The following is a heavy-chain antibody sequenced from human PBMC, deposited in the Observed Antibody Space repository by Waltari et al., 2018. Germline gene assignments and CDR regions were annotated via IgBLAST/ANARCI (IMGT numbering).Heavy chain of an antibody. D-gene: IGHD6-19*01. J-gene: IGHJ4*02. CDR1: GGSVSSGSYY. Sequence: QVQLQESGPGLVKPSETLSLTCTVSGGSVSSGSYYWRWIRQPPGKGLEWIGYIYYSGSTNYNPSLKSLVTISVDTSKNQFALKLSSVTAAETAVYYCARFASSGWYFDYWGQGTLVTVSS. CDR3: ARFASSGWYFDY. CDR2: IYYSGST. V-gene: IGHV4-61*01.